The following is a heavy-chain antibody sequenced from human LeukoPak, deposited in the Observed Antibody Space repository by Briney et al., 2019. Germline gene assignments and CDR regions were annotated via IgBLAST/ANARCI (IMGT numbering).Heavy chain of an antibody. CDR2: ISGSGGST. Sequence: GGSLRLSCAASGFTFSSYAMSWVRQAPGKGLEWVSAISGSGGSTYYADSVKGRFTISRDNSKNTLYLQMNSLRAEDTAVYYCASMDFWSGYPFDYWGQGTLVTVSS. CDR3: ASMDFWSGYPFDY. V-gene: IGHV3-23*01. J-gene: IGHJ4*02. CDR1: GFTFSSYA. D-gene: IGHD3-3*01.